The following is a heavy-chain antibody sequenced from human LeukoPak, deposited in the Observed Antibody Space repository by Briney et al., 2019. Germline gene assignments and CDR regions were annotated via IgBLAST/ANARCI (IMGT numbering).Heavy chain of an antibody. CDR3: ARGRPGYSFDY. CDR2: IYSGGST. CDR1: GFPVSDNY. D-gene: IGHD3-9*01. Sequence: PGGSLRLSCAASGFPVSDNYMTWVRQAPGKGLEWVSVIYSGGSTYYADSVKGRFTISRDNSKNTLYLQVNSLRAEDTAVYYCARGRPGYSFDYWGQGTLVTVSS. V-gene: IGHV3-66*01. J-gene: IGHJ4*02.